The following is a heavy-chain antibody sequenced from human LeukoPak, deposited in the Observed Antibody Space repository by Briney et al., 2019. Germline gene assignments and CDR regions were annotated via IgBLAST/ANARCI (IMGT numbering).Heavy chain of an antibody. D-gene: IGHD3-22*01. CDR2: IKQDGSEK. Sequence: PGGSLRLSCAASGFTFSNFWMSWVRQAPGKGLECVANIKQDGSEKYYVDSVKGRFTISRDNAKNSLYLQMSSLRGDDTALYYCASEDNTGSSAYWGQEPWSPSP. CDR3: ASEDNTGSSAY. J-gene: IGHJ4*01. CDR1: GFTFSNFW. V-gene: IGHV3-7*01.